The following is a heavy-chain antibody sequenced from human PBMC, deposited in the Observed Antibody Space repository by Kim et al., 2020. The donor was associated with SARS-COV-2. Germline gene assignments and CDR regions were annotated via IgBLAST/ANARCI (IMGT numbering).Heavy chain of an antibody. CDR1: GGSISSSSYY. CDR3: ARDGPGDYVWGSYRYYYYYYGMDV. V-gene: IGHV4-39*07. D-gene: IGHD3-16*02. Sequence: SETLSLTCTVSGGSISSSSYYWGWIRQPPGKGLEWIGSIYYSGSTYYNPSLKSRVTISVDTSKNQFSLKLSSVTAADTAVYYCARDGPGDYVWGSYRYYYYYYGMDVGGQGTTVTVSS. J-gene: IGHJ6*02. CDR2: IYYSGST.